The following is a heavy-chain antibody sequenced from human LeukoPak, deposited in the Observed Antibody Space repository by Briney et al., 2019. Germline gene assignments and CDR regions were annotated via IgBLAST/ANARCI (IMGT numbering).Heavy chain of an antibody. CDR2: IKEDGSEK. CDR1: GFTFSAYW. CDR3: VRGAYSRSWDSHLDY. D-gene: IGHD6-13*01. Sequence: GGSLRLSCAASGFTFSAYWMSWVRQAPGKGLEWVANIKEDGSEKYYVDSVKGRFTTSRDNAQKSLYLEMKSLRAEDTAVFYCVRGAYSRSWDSHLDYWGQGTLVTVSS. V-gene: IGHV3-7*01. J-gene: IGHJ4*02.